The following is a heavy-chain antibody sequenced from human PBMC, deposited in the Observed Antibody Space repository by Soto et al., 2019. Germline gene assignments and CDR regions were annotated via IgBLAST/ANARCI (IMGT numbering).Heavy chain of an antibody. CDR3: ARGIYDTSVGTAFDV. J-gene: IGHJ3*01. Sequence: SQTLSLTCAISVYSVSSDTVVWNWIILSPSRGLEWLGRTYYRSKWYHEYAVFVQSRISINPDTSKNHFSLQLNSVTPEDTAVYYCARGIYDTSVGTAFDVWGQGTKVTVSS. CDR1: VYSVSSDTVV. CDR2: TYYRSKWYH. D-gene: IGHD3-22*01. V-gene: IGHV6-1*01.